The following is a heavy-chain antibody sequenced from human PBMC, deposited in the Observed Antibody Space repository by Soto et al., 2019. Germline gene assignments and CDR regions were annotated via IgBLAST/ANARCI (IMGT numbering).Heavy chain of an antibody. CDR3: ARKKDCSGGSCYYFDY. CDR2: IYYSGST. D-gene: IGHD2-15*01. CDR1: GGSISSGGYY. Sequence: QVQLQESGPGLVKPSQTLSLTCTVSGGSISSGGYYWSWIRQHPGKGLEWIGYIYYSGSTYYNPSLKSRVTISVDTSKNQFSLKLNSVTAADTDVYYCARKKDCSGGSCYYFDYWGQGTLVTVSS. V-gene: IGHV4-31*03. J-gene: IGHJ4*02.